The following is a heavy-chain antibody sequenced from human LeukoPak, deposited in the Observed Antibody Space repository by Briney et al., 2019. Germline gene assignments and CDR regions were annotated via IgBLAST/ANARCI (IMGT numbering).Heavy chain of an antibody. CDR1: GFTFSTYW. V-gene: IGHV3-7*04. J-gene: IGHJ3*01. D-gene: IGHD3-22*01. CDR2: IKQDGSEK. Sequence: GGSLRLSRAASGFTFSTYWMSWVRQAPGKGLEWVANIKQDGSEKFYVDSVKGRFTISRDNAKNALYLQMNSLRVEETAIYYCARGDYYDTSGKYVDAFDVWGQGTMVTVSS. CDR3: ARGDYYDTSGKYVDAFDV.